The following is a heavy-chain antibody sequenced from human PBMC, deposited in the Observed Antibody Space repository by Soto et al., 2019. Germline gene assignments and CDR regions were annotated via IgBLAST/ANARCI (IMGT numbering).Heavy chain of an antibody. CDR3: ARDRVVISGMDV. V-gene: IGHV3-30-3*01. J-gene: IGHJ6*02. D-gene: IGHD3-22*01. Sequence: QPGGSLRLSCAASGFTFSSYAMHWVRQAPGKGLEWVAVISYDGSNKYYADSVKGRFTISRDNSKNTLYLQMNSLRAEDTAVYYCARDRVVISGMDVWGQGTTVTVSS. CDR2: ISYDGSNK. CDR1: GFTFSSYA.